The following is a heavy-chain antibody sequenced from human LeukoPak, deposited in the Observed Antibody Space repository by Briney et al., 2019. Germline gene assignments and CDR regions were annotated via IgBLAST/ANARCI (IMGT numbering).Heavy chain of an antibody. CDR2: INHSGST. V-gene: IGHV4-34*01. Sequence: PSETLSLTCTVSGGSISGYYWSWIRQPPGKGLEWIGEINHSGSTNYNPSLKSRVTISVDTSKNQFSLKLSSVTAADTAVYYCARTYYYGSGSFGRGPQDYWGQGTLVTVSS. CDR1: GGSISGYY. J-gene: IGHJ4*02. CDR3: ARTYYYGSGSFGRGPQDY. D-gene: IGHD3-10*01.